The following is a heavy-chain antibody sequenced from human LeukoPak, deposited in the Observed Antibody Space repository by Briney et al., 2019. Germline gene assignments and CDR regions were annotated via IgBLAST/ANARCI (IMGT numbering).Heavy chain of an antibody. CDR1: GGSISSGSYY. Sequence: SQTLSLTCTVSGGSISSGSYYWSWIRQPAGKGLEWIGRIYTSGSTNYNPSLKSRLTISIDTSKNQISLKLTSVTAADTAVYYCARVLNPWFGEFAFDYWGQGTLVTVSS. V-gene: IGHV4-61*02. D-gene: IGHD3-10*01. CDR2: IYTSGST. J-gene: IGHJ4*02. CDR3: ARVLNPWFGEFAFDY.